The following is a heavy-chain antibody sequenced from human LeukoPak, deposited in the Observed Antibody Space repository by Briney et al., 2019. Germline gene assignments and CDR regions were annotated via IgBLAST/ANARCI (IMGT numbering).Heavy chain of an antibody. V-gene: IGHV4-59*01. CDR3: ASRLVHSPEYFQH. CDR2: IYYSGST. D-gene: IGHD3-16*01. J-gene: IGHJ1*01. Sequence: PSETLSLTCTVSGGSISSYYWSWIRQPPGKGLEWIGYIYYSGSTNYNPSLKSRVTISVDTSKNQFSLKLSSVTAADTAVYYCASRLVHSPEYFQHWRQGTLVTVSS. CDR1: GGSISSYY.